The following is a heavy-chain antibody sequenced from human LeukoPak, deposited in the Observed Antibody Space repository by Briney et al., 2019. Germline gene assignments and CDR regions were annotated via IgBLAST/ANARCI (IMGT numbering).Heavy chain of an antibody. J-gene: IGHJ5*02. CDR3: ARHYGSGSYWFDP. CDR1: GGSFSGYY. CDR2: INQSGST. Sequence: PSETLSLTCTVYGGSFSGYYWSWIRQPPGKGLEWIGEINQSGSTTYNPSLKSRVTISVDTSKNQFSLKLSSVTAADTAVYYCARHYGSGSYWFDPWGQGTLVTVSS. V-gene: IGHV4-34*01. D-gene: IGHD3-10*01.